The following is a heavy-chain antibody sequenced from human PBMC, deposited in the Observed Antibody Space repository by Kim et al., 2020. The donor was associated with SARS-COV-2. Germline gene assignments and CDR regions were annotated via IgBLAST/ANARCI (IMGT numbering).Heavy chain of an antibody. Sequence: GRFTISRDNSKNTLYLQMNSLRAEDTAVYYCAKDLMVVAALYYYYGMDVWGQGTTVTVSS. J-gene: IGHJ6*02. CDR3: AKDLMVVAALYYYYGMDV. V-gene: IGHV3-30*02. D-gene: IGHD2-15*01.